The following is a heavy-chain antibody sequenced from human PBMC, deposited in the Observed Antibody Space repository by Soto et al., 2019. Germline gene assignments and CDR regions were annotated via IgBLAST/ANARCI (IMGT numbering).Heavy chain of an antibody. D-gene: IGHD4-4*01. CDR2: IGGSGGNR. CDR1: GFTFNAYA. V-gene: IGHV3-23*01. CDR3: ARVASDYINSVDN. Sequence: EVQLLESGGGLVQPGGSLRLSCAASGFTFNAYAMTWVRQAPGKGLEWVSAIGGSGGNRYYADSVRGRFTISRDSSKDTVDRQMNSQRVEDTAVYYCARVASDYINSVDNWGQGILVTVYS. J-gene: IGHJ4*02.